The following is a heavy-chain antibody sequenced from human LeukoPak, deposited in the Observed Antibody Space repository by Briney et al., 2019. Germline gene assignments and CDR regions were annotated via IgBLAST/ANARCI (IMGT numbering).Heavy chain of an antibody. D-gene: IGHD2/OR15-2a*01. Sequence: MHXXXQXXXXXXXXVALIWYDGSKYYADSVKGRLTISRDNSKNTLYLQMNSLRAEDTAVYYCAREGPRGNSQFDYWGQGTLVTVSS. V-gene: IGHV3-33*01. CDR3: AREGPRGNSQFDY. J-gene: IGHJ4*02. CDR2: IWYDGSK.